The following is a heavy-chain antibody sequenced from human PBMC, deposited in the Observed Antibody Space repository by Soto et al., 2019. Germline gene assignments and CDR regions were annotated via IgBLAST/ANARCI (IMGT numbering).Heavy chain of an antibody. V-gene: IGHV1-2*02. Sequence: QVQLVQSGAEVKKPGASVKVSCKASGYTFTGNYMHWVRQAPGQGLEWMGWINPNSGGTNYAQKFKGRVTVTRDTSISTAYRELSRLRSDDTAVYYWARDGDSSSPFDIWGQGTMVTVSS. CDR2: INPNSGGT. J-gene: IGHJ3*02. D-gene: IGHD6-6*01. CDR3: ARDGDSSSPFDI. CDR1: GYTFTGNY.